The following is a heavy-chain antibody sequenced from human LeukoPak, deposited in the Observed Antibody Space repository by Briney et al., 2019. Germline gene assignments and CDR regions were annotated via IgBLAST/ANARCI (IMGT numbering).Heavy chain of an antibody. CDR3: ASKRGKYSSFGD. D-gene: IGHD6-6*01. V-gene: IGHV4-31*03. J-gene: IGHJ4*02. CDR2: IYYSGST. Sequence: SETLSLTCTVSGGSISSGGYYWSWIRQHPGKGLEWIGYIYYSGSTYYNPSLKSRVTISVDTSKNQFSLKLSSVTAADTAVYYCASKRGKYSSFGDWGKGTLVTVSS. CDR1: GGSISSGGYY.